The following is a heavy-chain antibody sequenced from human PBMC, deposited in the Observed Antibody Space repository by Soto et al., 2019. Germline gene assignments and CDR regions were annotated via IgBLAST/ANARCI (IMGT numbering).Heavy chain of an antibody. V-gene: IGHV3-23*01. Sequence: EVQLLESGGGLVQPGGSLRLSCAASGFTFNNYAMSWVRQAPGKGLEWVSAISGSGGSTYYADSVKGRFTISRDNSKNTLYLQMNSLRAEDTAVYYCANHPTQKGVKVYFDYWGQGTLVTVSS. CDR2: ISGSGGST. CDR1: GFTFNNYA. J-gene: IGHJ4*02. D-gene: IGHD3-10*01. CDR3: ANHPTQKGVKVYFDY.